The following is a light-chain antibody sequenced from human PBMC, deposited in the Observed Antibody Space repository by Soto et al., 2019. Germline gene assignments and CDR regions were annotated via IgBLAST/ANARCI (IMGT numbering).Light chain of an antibody. J-gene: IGKJ2*01. CDR3: QPYNNWPPQKYT. Sequence: EIVMTQSPATLSVSPGERATLSCRASQSVSSNLAWYQQKPGQAPRLLIYGASTRATGIPARFSGSGSGTEFTLTISSLQSEDFAVYYCQPYNNWPPQKYTFGQGTKLEIK. CDR1: QSVSSN. CDR2: GAS. V-gene: IGKV3-15*01.